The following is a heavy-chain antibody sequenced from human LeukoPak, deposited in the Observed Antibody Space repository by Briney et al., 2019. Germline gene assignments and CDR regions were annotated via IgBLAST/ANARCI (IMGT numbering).Heavy chain of an antibody. CDR1: GGSVSSGDYY. CDR3: ARVVDSSTYYYDF. Sequence: SETLSLTCTVSGGSVSSGDYYWSWIRQTPGKGLELIGYIYYSGSTYYNPSLKSRVTISVDTSKNQFSLKLSSVTAAGTAVYYYARVVDSSTYYYDFWGQGTLVTVSS. D-gene: IGHD3-22*01. J-gene: IGHJ4*02. CDR2: IYYSGST. V-gene: IGHV4-30-4*01.